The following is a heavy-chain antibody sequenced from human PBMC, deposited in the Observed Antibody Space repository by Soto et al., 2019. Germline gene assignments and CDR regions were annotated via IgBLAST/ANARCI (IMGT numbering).Heavy chain of an antibody. V-gene: IGHV3-66*01. Sequence: GGSLRLSCTASGLTVSSNYMSWVRQAPGKGLEWVSITQSGGDTYYADSVKGRFTISRDNSENTLYLQMDILRAEDTALYYCAREAFYDLWSGPGWFDPWGQGTLVTVSS. CDR2: TQSGGDT. CDR1: GLTVSSNY. D-gene: IGHD3-3*01. J-gene: IGHJ5*02. CDR3: AREAFYDLWSGPGWFDP.